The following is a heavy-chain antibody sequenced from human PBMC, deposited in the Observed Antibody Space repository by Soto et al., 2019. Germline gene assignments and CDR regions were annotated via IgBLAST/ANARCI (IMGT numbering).Heavy chain of an antibody. CDR3: ARDPTTPLYYYDSSGSD. CDR2: IKQDGSEK. J-gene: IGHJ4*02. CDR1: GFTFSSYW. Sequence: GGSLRVSCAASGFTFSSYWMSWVRQAPGKGLEWVANIKQDGSEKYYVDSVKGRFTISRDNAKNSLYLQMNSLRAEDTAVYYCARDPTTPLYYYDSSGSDWGQGTLVTVSS. V-gene: IGHV3-7*01. D-gene: IGHD3-22*01.